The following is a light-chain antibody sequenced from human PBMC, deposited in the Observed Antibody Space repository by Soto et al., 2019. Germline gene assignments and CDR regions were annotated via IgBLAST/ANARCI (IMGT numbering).Light chain of an antibody. CDR3: PQSYNTPIT. J-gene: IGKJ5*01. Sequence: DMPMTQSPSSLSASVGYIVTITCRASQSISSHLSWYHQKPGKAPKVLIYGASSLQSGVPSRLRGSASGTDFPPTICSLPPEDFATYYCPQSYNTPITFGQGTRLEIK. V-gene: IGKV1-39*01. CDR2: GAS. CDR1: QSISSH.